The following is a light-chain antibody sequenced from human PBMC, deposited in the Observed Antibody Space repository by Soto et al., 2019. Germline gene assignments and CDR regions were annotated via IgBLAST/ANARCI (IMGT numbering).Light chain of an antibody. V-gene: IGKV1-5*01. CDR1: QSISSC. CDR3: QQYNTYPWT. J-gene: IGKJ1*01. Sequence: DMQMTQSPSTLSASVGDRFTITCVASQSISSCLAWYQQKPGKAPNLLIYDASSLESGVPSRFSASGSGTEFTLTISSLQPDDFATYYCQQYNTYPWTFGQWTKVDI. CDR2: DAS.